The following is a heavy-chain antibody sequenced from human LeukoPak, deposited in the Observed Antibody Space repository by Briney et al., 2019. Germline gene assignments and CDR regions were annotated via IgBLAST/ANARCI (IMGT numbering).Heavy chain of an antibody. Sequence: ASVKVSCEASGGTFSSYAISCVRQAPGQGLEWMGGIIPIFGTANYAQKFQGRVTITADKSTSTAYMELSSLRSEDTAVYYCARAYSSGWYYYYYMDVWGKGTTVTVSS. V-gene: IGHV1-69*06. D-gene: IGHD6-19*01. CDR2: IIPIFGTA. CDR1: GGTFSSYA. CDR3: ARAYSSGWYYYYYMDV. J-gene: IGHJ6*03.